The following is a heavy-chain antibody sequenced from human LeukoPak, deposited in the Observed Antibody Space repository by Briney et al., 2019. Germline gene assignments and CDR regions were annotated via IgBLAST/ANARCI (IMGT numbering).Heavy chain of an antibody. Sequence: ASVTVSCKASGYTFTGYYMHWVRQAPGQGLEWMGWINPNSGGTNYAQKFQGRVTMTRDTSISTAYMELSRLRSDDTAVYYCARVIGESRITIFGVAPRYAFDIWGQGTMVTVSS. CDR3: ARVIGESRITIFGVAPRYAFDI. V-gene: IGHV1-2*02. J-gene: IGHJ3*02. CDR2: INPNSGGT. CDR1: GYTFTGYY. D-gene: IGHD3-3*01.